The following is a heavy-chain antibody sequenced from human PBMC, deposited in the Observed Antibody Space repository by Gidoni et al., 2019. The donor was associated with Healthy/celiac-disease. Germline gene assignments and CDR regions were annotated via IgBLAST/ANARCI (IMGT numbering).Heavy chain of an antibody. J-gene: IGHJ6*02. Sequence: QVQLQQWGAGLLKPSETLSLTCAVYGGSFSGYYWSWIRQPPGKGLEWIGEINHSGSTNYNPSLKSRVTISVDTSKNQFSLKLSSVTAADTAVYYCARGGREVRGMDVWGQGTTVTVSS. CDR3: ARGGREVRGMDV. CDR1: GGSFSGYY. D-gene: IGHD1-26*01. V-gene: IGHV4-34*01. CDR2: INHSGST.